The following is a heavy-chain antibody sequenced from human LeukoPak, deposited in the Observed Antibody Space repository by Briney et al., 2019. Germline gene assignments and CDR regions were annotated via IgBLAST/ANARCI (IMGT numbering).Heavy chain of an antibody. CDR2: ISGSGGST. V-gene: IGHV3-23*01. CDR3: ATRLWYSSSWSDLPDY. CDR1: GFPFSSYA. D-gene: IGHD6-13*01. J-gene: IGHJ4*02. Sequence: GGPLSLSCAASGFPFSSYAMSWVRQAPGKGLEWVSAISGSGGSTYYADSVKGRFTISRDNSKNTLYLQMNSLRAEDTAVYYCATRLWYSSSWSDLPDYWGQGTLVTVSS.